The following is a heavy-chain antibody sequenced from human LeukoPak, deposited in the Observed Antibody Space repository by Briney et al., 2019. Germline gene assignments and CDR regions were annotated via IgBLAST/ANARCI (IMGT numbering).Heavy chain of an antibody. Sequence: GGSLRLSCAAAGFIFSNNAMTWARQAPGKGLEWVSSITASGDRTFNADSVKGRFTISRDNSKNTLYLLMNSLRAEDTALYYCARSTAASASDYWGQGTLVTVSS. CDR2: ITASGDRT. V-gene: IGHV3-23*01. D-gene: IGHD6-13*01. CDR3: ARSTAASASDY. J-gene: IGHJ4*02. CDR1: GFIFSNNA.